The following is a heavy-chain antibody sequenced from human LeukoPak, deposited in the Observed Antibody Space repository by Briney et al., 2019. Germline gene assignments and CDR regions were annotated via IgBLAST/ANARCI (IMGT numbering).Heavy chain of an antibody. Sequence: SETLSLTCAVYGGSFSGSYWSWIRQPPGKGLEWIGEINYSGRTKHNPSLKSRVNISVDTSKNEFSLKLSSVTAADTAVYYCARGAYSGDWAFDIWGQGTVVTVSS. D-gene: IGHD6-19*01. CDR2: INYSGRT. CDR3: ARGAYSGDWAFDI. J-gene: IGHJ3*02. CDR1: GGSFSGSY. V-gene: IGHV4-34*01.